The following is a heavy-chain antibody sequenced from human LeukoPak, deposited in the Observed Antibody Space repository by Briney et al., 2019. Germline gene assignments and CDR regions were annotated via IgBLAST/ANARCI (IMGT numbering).Heavy chain of an antibody. Sequence: GGSLRLSCEASGFSFSSYSMSWVRQAPRKGVEWVSFISRDSNDIYHADSVKGRFTLSKDNAKNSLYLQMNSLRAEDTAVYYCARDLPAAVDWGQGTQVTVSS. V-gene: IGHV3-21*01. CDR1: GFSFSSYS. CDR3: ARDLPAAVD. J-gene: IGHJ4*02. CDR2: ISRDSNDI. D-gene: IGHD2-2*01.